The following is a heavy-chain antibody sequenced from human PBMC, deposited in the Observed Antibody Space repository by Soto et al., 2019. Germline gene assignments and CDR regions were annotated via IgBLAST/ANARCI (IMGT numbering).Heavy chain of an antibody. V-gene: IGHV3-23*01. Sequence: GGSLRLSCAASGFTFSSFAMSWVRQAPGKGLEWVSTVRASDATTSYADSVKGRFTVSRDNSNSTLFLHMNSLRVEDTALYYCAKVRYRSWYFDNWGQGTLVTVSS. CDR2: VRASDATT. J-gene: IGHJ4*02. D-gene: IGHD6-13*01. CDR3: AKVRYRSWYFDN. CDR1: GFTFSSFA.